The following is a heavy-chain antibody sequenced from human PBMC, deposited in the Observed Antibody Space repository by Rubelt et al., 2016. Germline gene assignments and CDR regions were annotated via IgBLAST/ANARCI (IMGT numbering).Heavy chain of an antibody. J-gene: IGHJ4*01. D-gene: IGHD3-10*01. V-gene: IGHV1-18*01. Sequence: QVQLVQSGAEVKKPGASVKVSCKASGYTFTSYGISWVRQAPGQGLEWMGRISDYNGNTNYSLKVQVRVTITQYPSTSTDYMGARRLRPDDTASSDCCGGRRSGELFCPWGQGTLVTVSS. CDR3: CGGRRSGELFCP. CDR1: GYTFTSYG. CDR2: ISDYNGNT.